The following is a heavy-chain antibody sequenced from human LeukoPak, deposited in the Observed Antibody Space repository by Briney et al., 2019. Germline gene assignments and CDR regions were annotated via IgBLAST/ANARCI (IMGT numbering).Heavy chain of an antibody. CDR3: ARDYGDYVVDY. Sequence: GGSLRLSCAASGFTFSSYSMNWVRQAPGKGLEWVSYISSSSSTIYYADSVKGRFTISRDNAKNSLYLQMNNLRAEDTAVYYCARDYGDYVVDYWGQGTLVTVSS. CDR2: ISSSSSTI. V-gene: IGHV3-48*01. J-gene: IGHJ4*02. CDR1: GFTFSSYS. D-gene: IGHD4-17*01.